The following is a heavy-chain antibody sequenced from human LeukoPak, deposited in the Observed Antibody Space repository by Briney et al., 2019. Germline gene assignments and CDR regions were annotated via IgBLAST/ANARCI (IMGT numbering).Heavy chain of an antibody. Sequence: GGSLRLSCAASGFTFSSYVMSWVRQAPGKGLEWVLDISGSGHSTYYADSVKGRFTISRDNSKNTLYLQMNSLGAEDTAVYYCARDVMIRGIIGHWGQGTLVTVSS. V-gene: IGHV3-23*01. CDR1: GFTFSSYV. J-gene: IGHJ4*02. CDR3: ARDVMIRGIIGH. D-gene: IGHD3-10*01. CDR2: ISGSGHST.